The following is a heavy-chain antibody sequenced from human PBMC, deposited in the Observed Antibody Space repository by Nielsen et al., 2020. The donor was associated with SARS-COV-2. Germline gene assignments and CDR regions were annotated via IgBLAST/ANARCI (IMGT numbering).Heavy chain of an antibody. J-gene: IGHJ3*02. V-gene: IGHV3-23*03. Sequence: GESLKISCAASGFTFSSYAMSWVRQAPGKGLEWVSVIYSGGSSTYYADSVKGRFTISRDNSKNTLYLQMNSLRAEDTAVYYCAKVYGDFFTGALDIWGQGTMVTVSS. CDR2: IYSGGSST. CDR1: GFTFSSYA. D-gene: IGHD4-17*01. CDR3: AKVYGDFFTGALDI.